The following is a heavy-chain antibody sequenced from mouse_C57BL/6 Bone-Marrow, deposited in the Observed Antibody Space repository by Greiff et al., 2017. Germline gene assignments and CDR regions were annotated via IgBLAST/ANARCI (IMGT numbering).Heavy chain of an antibody. J-gene: IGHJ3*01. V-gene: IGHV6-3*01. CDR2: IRLKSDNYAT. CDR1: GFTFSNYW. CDR3: TGGGSSFAY. Sequence: EVHLVESGGGLVQPGGSMKLSCVASGFTFSNYWMNWVRQSPEKGLEWVAQIRLKSDNYATHYAESVKGRFTISRDDSKSSVYLQMNNLRAEDTGIYYCTGGGSSFAYWGQGTLVTVSA.